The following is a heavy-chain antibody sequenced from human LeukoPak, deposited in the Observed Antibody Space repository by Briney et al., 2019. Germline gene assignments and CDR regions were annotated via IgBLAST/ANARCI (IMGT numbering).Heavy chain of an antibody. D-gene: IGHD3-9*01. CDR3: AKPNYDILTGYPDY. V-gene: IGHV3-23*01. Sequence: GGSLSLSCAASGFTFSSYAMSWVRQAPGKGLEWVSAISGSGGSTYYADSVKGRFTISRDNSKNTLYLQTNSLRAEDTAVYYCAKPNYDILTGYPDYWGQGTLVTVSS. CDR1: GFTFSSYA. CDR2: ISGSGGST. J-gene: IGHJ4*02.